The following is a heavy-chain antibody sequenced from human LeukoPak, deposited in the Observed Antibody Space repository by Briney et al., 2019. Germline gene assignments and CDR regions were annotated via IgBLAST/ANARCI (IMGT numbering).Heavy chain of an antibody. CDR2: INTDGIRT. Sequence: GGSLRLSCAASGFTFHSNWMHWVRQAPGKGLVWVSRINTDGIRTTYADSVKGRFTISRDNAKNTLYLQMNSLRAEGTAVYYCASGDGDFGDPFDYWGQGTLVTVSS. J-gene: IGHJ4*02. D-gene: IGHD4-17*01. CDR1: GFTFHSNW. CDR3: ASGDGDFGDPFDY. V-gene: IGHV3-74*03.